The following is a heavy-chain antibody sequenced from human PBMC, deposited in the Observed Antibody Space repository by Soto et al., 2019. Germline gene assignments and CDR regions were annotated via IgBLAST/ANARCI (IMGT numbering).Heavy chain of an antibody. Sequence: QVQLQESGPGLVKPSQTLSLTCTVSGGSISSGGYYWSWIRQHPGKGLEWIGYIYYSGSTYYNPSLKSRVTLPXXXSXXQFSLKLSSVTAADTAVYYCAREEGGGYDHRWFDPWGQGTLVTVSS. J-gene: IGHJ5*02. D-gene: IGHD5-12*01. V-gene: IGHV4-31*03. CDR1: GGSISSGGYY. CDR2: IYYSGST. CDR3: AREEGGGYDHRWFDP.